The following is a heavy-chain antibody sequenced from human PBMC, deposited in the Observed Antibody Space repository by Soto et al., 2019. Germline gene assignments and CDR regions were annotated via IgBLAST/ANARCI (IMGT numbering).Heavy chain of an antibody. CDR1: GYTFTSYY. CDR2: INPSGGST. D-gene: IGHD4-4*01. Sequence: ASVKVSCKASGYTFTSYYMHWVRQAPGQGLEWMGIINPSGGSTSYAQKFQGRVTMTRDTSTSTVYMELSSLRSEDTAVYYCARDLLMDDYSNYEGHSLDPWGQGTLVTVSS. CDR3: ARDLLMDDYSNYEGHSLDP. J-gene: IGHJ5*02. V-gene: IGHV1-46*01.